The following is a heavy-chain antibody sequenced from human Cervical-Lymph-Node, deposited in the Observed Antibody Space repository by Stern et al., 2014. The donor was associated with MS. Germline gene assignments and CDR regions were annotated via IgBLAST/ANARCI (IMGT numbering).Heavy chain of an antibody. CDR1: GFTFSSYG. D-gene: IGHD2-8*01. Sequence: VQLVESGGAVVQPGSSLRLSCAASGFTFSSYGMHWVRQAPGKGLEWVTVISYDGNQKYYAAYVKGRFTISRDNSKNTLHLQMNSVTPDDTAIYYCARDYEDTSMLFDHWGQGTLVTVSS. J-gene: IGHJ4*02. V-gene: IGHV3-30*03. CDR3: ARDYEDTSMLFDH. CDR2: ISYDGNQK.